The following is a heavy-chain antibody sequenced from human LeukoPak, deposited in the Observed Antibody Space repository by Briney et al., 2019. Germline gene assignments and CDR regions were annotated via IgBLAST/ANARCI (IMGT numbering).Heavy chain of an antibody. CDR2: ISSSGSTI. CDR1: GFTFSSYE. J-gene: IGHJ1*01. D-gene: IGHD3-22*01. CDR3: ARQYYYDSSGYYDAYFQH. Sequence: GGSLRLSCAASGFTFSSYEMNRVRQAPGKGLEWVSYISSSGSTIYYADSVRGRFTISRDNAKNSLYLQMNSLRAEDTAVYYCARQYYYDSSGYYDAYFQHWGQGTLVTVSS. V-gene: IGHV3-48*03.